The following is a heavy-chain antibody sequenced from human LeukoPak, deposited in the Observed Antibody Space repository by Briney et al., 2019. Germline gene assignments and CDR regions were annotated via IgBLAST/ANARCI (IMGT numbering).Heavy chain of an antibody. D-gene: IGHD3-10*01. CDR1: GFTFSSYS. CDR3: ARVSGSGSYYTDY. CDR2: ISSSSSYI. Sequence: PGGSLRLSCAASGFTFSSYSMNWVRQAPGKGLEWASSISSSSSYIYYADSVKGRFTISRDNARNSLYLQMNSLRAEDTAVYYCARVSGSGSYYTDYSGQGTLVTVSS. V-gene: IGHV3-21*01. J-gene: IGHJ4*02.